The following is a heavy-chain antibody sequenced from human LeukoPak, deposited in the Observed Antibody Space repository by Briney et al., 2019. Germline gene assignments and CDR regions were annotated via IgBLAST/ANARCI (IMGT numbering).Heavy chain of an antibody. Sequence: GGSLRLSCAASGFTFSSYSMNWVRQAPGKGLEWVSSISSSSSYIYDADSVKGRFTISRDNAKNSLYLQMNSLRAEDTAVYYCARGLHSTGPPYYYYYMDVWGKGTTVTVSS. CDR2: ISSSSSYI. CDR1: GFTFSSYS. D-gene: IGHD2/OR15-2a*01. V-gene: IGHV3-21*01. J-gene: IGHJ6*03. CDR3: ARGLHSTGPPYYYYYMDV.